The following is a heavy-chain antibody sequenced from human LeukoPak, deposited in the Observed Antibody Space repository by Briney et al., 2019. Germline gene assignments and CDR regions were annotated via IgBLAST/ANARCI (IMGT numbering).Heavy chain of an antibody. CDR3: ARDLIFWSGYYDY. Sequence: GGSLRLSCAASGFTFSSYSMNWVRQAPGKGLEWVANIKQDGSEKYYVDSVKGRFTISRDNAKNSLYLQMNSLRAEDTAVYYCARDLIFWSGYYDYWGQGTLVTVSS. V-gene: IGHV3-7*01. D-gene: IGHD3-3*01. CDR2: IKQDGSEK. CDR1: GFTFSSYS. J-gene: IGHJ4*02.